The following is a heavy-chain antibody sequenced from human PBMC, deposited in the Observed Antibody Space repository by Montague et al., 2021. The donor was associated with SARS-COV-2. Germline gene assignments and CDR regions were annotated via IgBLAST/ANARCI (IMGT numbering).Heavy chain of an antibody. V-gene: IGHV3-30*04. CDR1: GFTFSSYA. CDR3: AKDLGFYGIDV. J-gene: IGHJ6*02. CDR2: ISNDGSNK. Sequence: SLRLSCAASGFTFSSYAMHWVRQAPGKGLEWVAVISNDGSNKYYADSVKGRFTISRDNSKNTLYLQMNSLRAEDTAVYYCAKDLGFYGIDVWGQGTTGTVS.